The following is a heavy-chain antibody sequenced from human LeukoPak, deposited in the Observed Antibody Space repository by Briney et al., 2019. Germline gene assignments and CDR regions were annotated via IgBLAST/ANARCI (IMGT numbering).Heavy chain of an antibody. CDR2: IYYSGST. CDR1: GGSISSSSYY. V-gene: IGHV4-39*01. D-gene: IGHD4-23*01. CDR3: ARHGDYGGKPLDY. J-gene: IGHJ4*02. Sequence: PSETLSLTCTVSGGSISSSSYYWGWIRQPPGKGLEWIGSIYYSGSTYYNPSPKSRVTISVDTSKNQFSLKLSSVTAADTAVYYCARHGDYGGKPLDYWGQGTLVTVSS.